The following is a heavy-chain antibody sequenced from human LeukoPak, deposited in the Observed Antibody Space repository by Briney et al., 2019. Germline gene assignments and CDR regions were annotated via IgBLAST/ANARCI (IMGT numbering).Heavy chain of an antibody. Sequence: PAETLSLTCTVSGGSISSYYWSWIRQPPGKGLEWLGYIYYSGSTNYNPSLKSRVTISVDTSKNQFSLKLSSVTAADTAVYYCARVRGCIVGAFDYWGQGTLVTVSS. V-gene: IGHV4-59*01. CDR1: GGSISSYY. CDR2: IYYSGST. J-gene: IGHJ4*02. CDR3: ARVRGCIVGAFDY. D-gene: IGHD1-26*01.